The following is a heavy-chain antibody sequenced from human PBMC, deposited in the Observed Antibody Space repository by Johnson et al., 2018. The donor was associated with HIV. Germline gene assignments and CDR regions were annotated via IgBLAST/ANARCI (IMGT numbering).Heavy chain of an antibody. D-gene: IGHD3-10*01. CDR1: GFTLDDYG. J-gene: IGHJ3*02. CDR2: INWNGGST. V-gene: IGHV3-20*04. CDR3: ARDFVAFGECTAFDI. Sequence: VQLVESGGGVVRPGGSLRLSCAASGFTLDDYGMAWVRQAPGKGLEWVSGINWNGGSTGYADSVKGRFTISRDNANNYLYLQMNSLRAEDTALYYCARDFVAFGECTAFDIWGQGTMVAVSS.